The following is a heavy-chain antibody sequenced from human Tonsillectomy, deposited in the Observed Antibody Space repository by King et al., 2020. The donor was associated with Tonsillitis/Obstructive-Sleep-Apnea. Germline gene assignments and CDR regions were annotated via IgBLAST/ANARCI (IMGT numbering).Heavy chain of an antibody. CDR1: GYTFTSYA. Sequence: QLVQSGSELKKPGASVKVSCKASGYTFTSYAMNWVRQAPGQGLEWMGWINTNTGNPTYARGFTGRFVFSLDNSVTTAYLQISSLKAEDTAVYYCARAVYYDFWSGQDKRFDYWGQGTLFTVSS. J-gene: IGHJ4*02. CDR2: INTNTGNP. D-gene: IGHD3-3*01. CDR3: ARAVYYDFWSGQDKRFDY. V-gene: IGHV7-4-1*02.